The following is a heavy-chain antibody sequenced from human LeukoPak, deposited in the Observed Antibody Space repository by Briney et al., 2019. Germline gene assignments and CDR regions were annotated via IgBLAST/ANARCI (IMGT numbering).Heavy chain of an antibody. J-gene: IGHJ5*02. CDR2: MHHSGRT. CDR3: ARAQEGCSRASCYLEP. Sequence: SGTLSLTCAISGASISSTNWWIWVRQPPGKGLEWIGEMHHSGRTNYSPSLKSRITISVDKSKNQVFLRLNSVAAADTALYYCARAQEGCSRASCYLEPWGQGTLVTVSS. D-gene: IGHD2-2*01. CDR1: GASISSTNW. V-gene: IGHV4-4*02.